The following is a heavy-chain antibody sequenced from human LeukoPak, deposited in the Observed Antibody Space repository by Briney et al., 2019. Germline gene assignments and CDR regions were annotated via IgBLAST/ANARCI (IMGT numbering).Heavy chain of an antibody. J-gene: IGHJ4*02. V-gene: IGHV1-46*01. Sequence: ASVKVSCKASGYTFTRYYMHWVRQAPGQGLEWMGIISPSGASTSYAQKFQGRVTMTRDTSTSTVYMELSSLRAEDTAVYYCARDQAGTPDYWGQGTLVTVSS. D-gene: IGHD1-1*01. CDR1: GYTFTRYY. CDR2: ISPSGAST. CDR3: ARDQAGTPDY.